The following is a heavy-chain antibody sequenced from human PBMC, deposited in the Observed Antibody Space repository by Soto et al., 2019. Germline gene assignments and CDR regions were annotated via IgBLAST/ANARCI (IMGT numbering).Heavy chain of an antibody. D-gene: IGHD4-17*01. CDR2: ISACNGNT. J-gene: IGHJ4*02. Sequence: ASVKVSCKASGYTFTSYGISWVRQAPGQGLEWMGWISACNGNTKYSQKFQGRVTITRDTSASTAYMELSSLRSEDTAVYYCATHPPYGPLDHWGQGTLVTVSS. V-gene: IGHV1-18*01. CDR3: ATHPPYGPLDH. CDR1: GYTFTSYG.